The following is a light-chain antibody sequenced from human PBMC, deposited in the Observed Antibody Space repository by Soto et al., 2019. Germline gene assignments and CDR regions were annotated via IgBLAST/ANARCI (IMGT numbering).Light chain of an antibody. V-gene: IGLV1-51*01. CDR2: HND. CDR1: SFNIGNNY. CDR3: QSYDNSLSGSWV. Sequence: QSVLTQPPSVSAAPGQKVTISCSGSSFNIGNNYVSWFQQLPGAAPKLLIYHNDKRPSGIPDRFSGSKSGTSASLAINGLQAEDEAHYYCQSYDNSLSGSWVFGGGTQLTVL. J-gene: IGLJ3*02.